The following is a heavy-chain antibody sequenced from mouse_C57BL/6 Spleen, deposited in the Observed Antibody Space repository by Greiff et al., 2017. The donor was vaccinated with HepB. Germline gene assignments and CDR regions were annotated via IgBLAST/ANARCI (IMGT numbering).Heavy chain of an antibody. V-gene: IGHV1-69*01. D-gene: IGHD1-1*01. CDR3: ASLHYYGSSYWYFDV. J-gene: IGHJ1*03. CDR2: IDPSDSYT. Sequence: QVQLQQPGAELVMPGASVKLSCKASGYTFTSYWMHWVKQRPGQGLEWIGEIDPSDSYTNYNQKFKGKSTLTVDKSSSTAYMQLSSLTSEDSAVYYCASLHYYGSSYWYFDVWGTGTTVTVSS. CDR1: GYTFTSYW.